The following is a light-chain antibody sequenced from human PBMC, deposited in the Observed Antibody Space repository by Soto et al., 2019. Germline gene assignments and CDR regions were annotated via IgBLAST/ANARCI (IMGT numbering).Light chain of an antibody. CDR3: YSAADNMRV. V-gene: IGLV3-27*01. J-gene: IGLJ1*01. CDR2: KCS. Sequence: SYALTQPSSVSESAVQTATTTRSAEGLAKKYARWRQQKPGQAPAVVIYKCSERASGLAERCSSSNSGTTVTLTIRGAQVEDEADYYCYSAADNMRVFGTGTK. CDR1: GLAKKY.